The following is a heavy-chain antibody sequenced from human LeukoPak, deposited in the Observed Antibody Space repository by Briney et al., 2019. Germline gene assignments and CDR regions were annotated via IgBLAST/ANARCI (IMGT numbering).Heavy chain of an antibody. D-gene: IGHD5-18*01. CDR3: ARAVYSYGYYYYYYMDV. Sequence: ASVKVSCKASGYTFTSYDINWVRQATGQGLEWMGWMNPNSGNTGYAQKFQGRVTMTRNTSISTAYMELSSLRSEDTAVYYCARAVYSYGYYYYYYMDVWGKGTTVTISS. J-gene: IGHJ6*03. CDR2: MNPNSGNT. V-gene: IGHV1-8*01. CDR1: GYTFTSYD.